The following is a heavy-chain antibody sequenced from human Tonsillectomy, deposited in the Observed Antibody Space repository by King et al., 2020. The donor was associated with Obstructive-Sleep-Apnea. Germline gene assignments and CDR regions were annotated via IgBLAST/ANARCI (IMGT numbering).Heavy chain of an antibody. CDR1: GYFFSSYY. J-gene: IGHJ4*02. V-gene: IGHV5-10-1*03. Sequence: QLVQSGAEVKKPGESLRISCQGSGYFFSSYYITWVRPMPGKGLEWMGRIDPSDSYTDYSPSFQGHVTISVDNSITTAYLHWSSLKASDTAMYYCAVEYSSSWSVDHWGQGTLVTVSS. D-gene: IGHD6-13*01. CDR3: AVEYSSSWSVDH. CDR2: IDPSDSYT.